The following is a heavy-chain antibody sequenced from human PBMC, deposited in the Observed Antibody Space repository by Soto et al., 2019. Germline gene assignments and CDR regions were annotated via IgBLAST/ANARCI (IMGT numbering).Heavy chain of an antibody. CDR1: GYTFTSYG. D-gene: IGHD3-3*01. Sequence: ASMKVSCKASGYTFTSYGISWVRQAPGQGLEWMGWISAYNGNTNYAQKLQGRVTMTTDTSTSTAYMELRSLRSDDTAVYYCARDISLGYYDFWSGSRNWFDPWGQGTLVTVSS. J-gene: IGHJ5*02. V-gene: IGHV1-18*04. CDR2: ISAYNGNT. CDR3: ARDISLGYYDFWSGSRNWFDP.